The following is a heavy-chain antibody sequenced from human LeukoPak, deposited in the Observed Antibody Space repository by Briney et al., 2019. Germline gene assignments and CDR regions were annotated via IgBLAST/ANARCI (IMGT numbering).Heavy chain of an antibody. J-gene: IGHJ3*02. CDR1: GFTFSSYA. Sequence: GGSLRLSCAASGFTFSSYAMSWVRQAPGKGLEWVSAISGSGGSTHYADSVKGRFTISRDNSKNTLYLQMNSLRAEDTAVYYCAKDLLRLGELSLYGAFDIWGQGTMVTVSS. CDR2: ISGSGGST. CDR3: AKDLLRLGELSLYGAFDI. D-gene: IGHD3-16*02. V-gene: IGHV3-23*01.